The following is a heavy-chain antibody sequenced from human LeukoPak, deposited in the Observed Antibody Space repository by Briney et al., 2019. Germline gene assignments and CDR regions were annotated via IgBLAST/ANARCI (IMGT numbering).Heavy chain of an antibody. CDR2: IYYSGST. Sequence: SSETLSLTCTVSGGSISSGDYYRSWIRQPPGKGLEWIGYIYYSGSTYYNPSLKSRVTISVDTSKNQFSLKLSSVTAADTAVYYCARAPSYYDILTGHYFDYWGQGTLVTVSS. V-gene: IGHV4-30-4*01. D-gene: IGHD3-9*01. CDR1: GGSISSGDYY. J-gene: IGHJ4*02. CDR3: ARAPSYYDILTGHYFDY.